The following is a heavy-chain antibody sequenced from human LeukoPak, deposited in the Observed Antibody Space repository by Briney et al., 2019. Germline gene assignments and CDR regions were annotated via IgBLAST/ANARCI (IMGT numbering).Heavy chain of an antibody. J-gene: IGHJ4*02. Sequence: PSETLSLTCTVSGGSISSSSYYWGWIRQPPGKGLEWIGSIYYSGSTNYNPSLKSRVTISVDTSKNQFSLKLSSVTAADTAVYYCARESGIPYWGQGTLVTVSS. CDR3: ARESGIPY. V-gene: IGHV4-39*07. CDR2: IYYSGST. CDR1: GGSISSSSYY. D-gene: IGHD2-21*01.